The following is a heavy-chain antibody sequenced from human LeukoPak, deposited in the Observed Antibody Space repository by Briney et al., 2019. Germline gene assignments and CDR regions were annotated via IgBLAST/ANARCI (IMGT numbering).Heavy chain of an antibody. J-gene: IGHJ3*02. Sequence: GGSLRLSCAASGFTFGDYSMTWIRQAPGKGLEWVSYISGSGSTIYYADSVKGRFTISRDNAKNSLYLQMNSLRAEDTAVYYCARDPSYRGFDAFDIWGQGTMVTVSS. CDR2: ISGSGSTI. CDR3: ARDPSYRGFDAFDI. V-gene: IGHV3-11*04. D-gene: IGHD1-26*01. CDR1: GFTFGDYS.